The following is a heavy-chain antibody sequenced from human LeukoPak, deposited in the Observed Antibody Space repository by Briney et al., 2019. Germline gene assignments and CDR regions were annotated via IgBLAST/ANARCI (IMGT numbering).Heavy chain of an antibody. D-gene: IGHD3-3*01. Sequence: SETLSLTCTVSGGSIRNYYWSWIRQPPGEGLEWIGYIYHGGSTNYNPSLKSRVNVSVDMAKNQISLKMSSVTAADTAVYYCARSRVWSDYWGYFDYWGQGILVTVSS. CDR1: GGSIRNYY. CDR2: IYHGGST. J-gene: IGHJ4*02. V-gene: IGHV4-59*01. CDR3: ARSRVWSDYWGYFDY.